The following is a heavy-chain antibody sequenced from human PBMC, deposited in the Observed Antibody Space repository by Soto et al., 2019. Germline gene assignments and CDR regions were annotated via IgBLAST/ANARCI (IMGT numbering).Heavy chain of an antibody. J-gene: IGHJ6*02. CDR1: GGSVSSGSYY. D-gene: IGHD5-18*01. CDR2: IYYSGST. V-gene: IGHV4-61*03. Sequence: QVQLQESGPGLVKPSETLSLTCTVSGGSVSSGSYYWSWIRQPPGKGLEWIGYIYYSGSTNYNPPLKSRVTISVDTAKTHVSLELSSVTAADTAVYYCARDYGYSYGAYYYYYGMDVCGQGTTVTVSS. CDR3: ARDYGYSYGAYYYYYGMDV.